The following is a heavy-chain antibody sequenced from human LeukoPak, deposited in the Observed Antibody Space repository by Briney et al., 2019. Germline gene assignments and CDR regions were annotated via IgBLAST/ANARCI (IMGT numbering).Heavy chain of an antibody. J-gene: IGHJ4*02. D-gene: IGHD6-19*01. Sequence: ASVKVSCTASGRTFTSYAISWVRQAPGQGLEWMGGIIPIFGTANYAQKFQGRVTITADESTSTAYMELSSLRSEDTAVYYCARASSRYSSGWYGGRHFDYWGQGTLVTVSS. CDR1: GRTFTSYA. V-gene: IGHV1-69*13. CDR3: ARASSRYSSGWYGGRHFDY. CDR2: IIPIFGTA.